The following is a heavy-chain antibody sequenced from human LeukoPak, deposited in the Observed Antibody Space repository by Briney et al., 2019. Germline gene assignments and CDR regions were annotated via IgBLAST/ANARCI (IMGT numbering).Heavy chain of an antibody. CDR3: ARGGTAMVKNYFDY. CDR2: ISSSGSTI. V-gene: IGHV3-11*01. CDR1: GFTFSDYY. D-gene: IGHD5-18*01. J-gene: IGHJ4*02. Sequence: GGSLRLSCAASGFTFSDYYMSWIRQAPGKGLERVSYISSSGSTIYYADSVKGRFTISRGNAKNSLYLQMNSLRAEDTAVYYCARGGTAMVKNYFDYWGQGTLVTVSS.